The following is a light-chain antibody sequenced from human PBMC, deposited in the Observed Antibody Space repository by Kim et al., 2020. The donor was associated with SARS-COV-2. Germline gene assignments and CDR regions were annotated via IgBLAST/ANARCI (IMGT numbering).Light chain of an antibody. V-gene: IGKV1-5*03. CDR2: KAS. Sequence: DIQMTKSPSTLSASVGDRVTITCRASQSISTWLAWYQQKPGKAPKLLIYKASSLESGVPSRFSGSGSGTDFTLTVSSLQPDDFATYYCQQYNSYPWTFGQGTKVDIK. J-gene: IGKJ1*01. CDR3: QQYNSYPWT. CDR1: QSISTW.